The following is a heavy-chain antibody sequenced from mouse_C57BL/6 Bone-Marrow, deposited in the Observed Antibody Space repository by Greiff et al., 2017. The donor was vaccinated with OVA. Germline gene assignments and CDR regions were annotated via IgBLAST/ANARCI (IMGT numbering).Heavy chain of an antibody. Sequence: QVQLQQSGPELVKPGASVKISCKASGYAFSSSWMNWVKQRPGKGLEWIGRIYPGDGDTNYNGKFKGKATLTADKSSSTAYMRLSSLASEDSAVYFCARFEYYYGNWGQGTTLTVSS. D-gene: IGHD1-1*01. CDR2: IYPGDGDT. CDR1: GYAFSSSW. J-gene: IGHJ2*01. CDR3: ARFEYYYGN. V-gene: IGHV1-82*01.